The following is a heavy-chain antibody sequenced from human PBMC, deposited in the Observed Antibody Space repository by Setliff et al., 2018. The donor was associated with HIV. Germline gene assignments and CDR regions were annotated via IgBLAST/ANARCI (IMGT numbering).Heavy chain of an antibody. D-gene: IGHD3-9*01. CDR1: GYNFGIYW. CDR2: INSDGSGT. CDR3: TRDRGRPDILTGYFPYQFDQ. J-gene: IGHJ4*02. V-gene: IGHV3-74*01. Sequence: GGSLRLSCAASGYNFGIYWMHWVRQVPGKGLVWVSHINSDGSGTKYADSVKGRFTMSRDNAKNTLYLQMNSLRAEDTALYFCTRDRGRPDILTGYFPYQFDQWGQGTLVTVSS.